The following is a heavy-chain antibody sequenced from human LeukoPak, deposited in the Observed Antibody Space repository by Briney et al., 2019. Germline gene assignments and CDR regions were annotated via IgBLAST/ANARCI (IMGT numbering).Heavy chain of an antibody. V-gene: IGHV3-33*01. J-gene: IGHJ4*02. D-gene: IGHD3-3*01. Sequence: PGGSLRLSCAASGFTFSSYGMHWVRQAPGKGLEWVAVIWYDGSNKYYADSVKGRFTISRDNSKNTLDLQMDTLRAEDTAVYYCARDVSGSWSTDYWGQGTLVTVSS. CDR3: ARDVSGSWSTDY. CDR1: GFTFSSYG. CDR2: IWYDGSNK.